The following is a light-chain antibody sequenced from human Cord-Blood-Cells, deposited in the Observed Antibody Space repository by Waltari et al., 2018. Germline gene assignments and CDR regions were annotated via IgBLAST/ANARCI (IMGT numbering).Light chain of an antibody. Sequence: IQSTEDPSFLSASVADRVTLTCRASQGISSYLTWYQQKPGQAPKLLIYAASTLQSGVASRFSGSGSGTELTLTISTLPPEHFATYYFQQINSYPYSFGQGTKLEIK. CDR1: QGISSY. J-gene: IGKJ2*03. CDR2: AAS. CDR3: QQINSYPYS. V-gene: IGKV1-9*01.